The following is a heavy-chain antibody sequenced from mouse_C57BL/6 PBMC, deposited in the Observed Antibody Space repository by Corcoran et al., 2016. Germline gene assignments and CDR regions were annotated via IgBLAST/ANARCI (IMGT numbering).Heavy chain of an antibody. Sequence: EVQLQQSGPVLVKPGASVKMSCKASGYTFTDYYMNWVKQSHGKSLEWIGVINPYNGGTSYNQKFKGKATLTVDKSSSTAYMELNSLTSEDSAVYYCASGFITTVGERDYAMDYWGQGTSVTVSS. V-gene: IGHV1-19*01. CDR3: ASGFITTVGERDYAMDY. CDR1: GYTFTDYY. CDR2: INPYNGGT. D-gene: IGHD1-1*01. J-gene: IGHJ4*01.